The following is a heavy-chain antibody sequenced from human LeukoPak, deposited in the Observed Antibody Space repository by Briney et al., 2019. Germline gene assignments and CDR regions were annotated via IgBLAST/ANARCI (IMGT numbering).Heavy chain of an antibody. CDR1: GYTFTSYD. V-gene: IGHV1-8*01. CDR2: MNPNSGNT. CDR3: ARVRVLRYFDWLSKGYYYGMDV. J-gene: IGHJ6*02. Sequence: ASVKVSCKASGYTFTSYDINWVRQATGQGLEWMGWMNPNSGNTGYAQKFQGRVTMTRNTSISTAYMELSSLRSEDTAVYYCARVRVLRYFDWLSKGYYYGMDVWGQGTTVTVSS. D-gene: IGHD3-9*01.